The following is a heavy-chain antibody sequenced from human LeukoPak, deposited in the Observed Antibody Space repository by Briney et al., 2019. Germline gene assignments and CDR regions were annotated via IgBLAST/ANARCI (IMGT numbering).Heavy chain of an antibody. J-gene: IGHJ5*02. CDR3: AREGVNYYDSSGYYAVS. V-gene: IGHV3-66*01. CDR2: IYSGGDT. D-gene: IGHD3-22*01. CDR1: GLTVSNQF. Sequence: PAGSLRLSCAASGLTVSNQFMDWVRQAPGKGLEGGSTIYSGGDTYYSDSVRGRFTISRDSSQNTVYLQMNSLRAEDTAVYYCAREGVNYYDSSGYYAVSWGQGTLVTVSS.